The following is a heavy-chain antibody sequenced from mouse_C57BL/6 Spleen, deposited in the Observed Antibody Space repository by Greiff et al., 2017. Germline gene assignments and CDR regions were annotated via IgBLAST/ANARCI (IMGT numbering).Heavy chain of an antibody. CDR3: TAYYSNGYAMDY. CDR2: IDPETGGT. V-gene: IGHV1-15*01. D-gene: IGHD2-5*01. J-gene: IGHJ4*01. CDR1: GYTFTDYE. Sequence: QVQLQQSGAELVRPGASVTLSCKASGYTFTDYEMNWVKQTPVHGLEWIGAIDPETGGTAYNQKFKGKAILTADKSSSPAYMALRSLTSEDSAVYYCTAYYSNGYAMDYWGQGTSVTVSS.